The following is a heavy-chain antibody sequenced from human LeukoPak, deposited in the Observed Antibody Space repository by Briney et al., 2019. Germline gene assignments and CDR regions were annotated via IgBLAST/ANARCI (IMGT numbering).Heavy chain of an antibody. J-gene: IGHJ5*02. D-gene: IGHD5-12*01. CDR2: INQSGST. V-gene: IGHV4-39*07. Sequence: PSETLSLTCTVSGGSISGSNYYWGWIRRPPGKGLEWIGEINQSGSTNYNPSLKSRVTISGDRSKNQFSLKLSYVTTEDTAVYFCARGRREGGYVRHDWFDPWGQGTLVTVSS. CDR1: GGSISGSNYY. CDR3: ARGRREGGYVRHDWFDP.